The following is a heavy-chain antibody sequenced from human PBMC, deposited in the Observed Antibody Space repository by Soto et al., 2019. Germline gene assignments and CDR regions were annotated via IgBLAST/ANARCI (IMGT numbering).Heavy chain of an antibody. CDR3: AADDMTTFI. Sequence: GASVKVSCKASGFTFPSSAVQWVRQARGQRLEWIGWIVVGGGNTNSAQKFQERVTFTRDMSTSTVYMELSSLKSEDTAVYYCAADDMTTFIWGQGTLVTVSS. J-gene: IGHJ4*02. CDR2: IVVGGGNT. D-gene: IGHD1-1*01. V-gene: IGHV1-58*01. CDR1: GFTFPSSA.